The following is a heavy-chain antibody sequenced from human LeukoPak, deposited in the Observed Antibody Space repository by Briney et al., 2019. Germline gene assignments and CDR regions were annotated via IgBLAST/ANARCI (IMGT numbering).Heavy chain of an antibody. CDR2: ISAYNGNT. D-gene: IGHD3-3*01. CDR1: GFTFSSYG. V-gene: IGHV1-18*01. Sequence: GGSLRLSCAASGFTFSSYGISWVRQAPGQGLEWMGWISAYNGNTNYAQKLQGRVTMTTDTSTSTAYMELRSLRSDDTAVYYCARRGSTYYDFWSGYYHFDYWGQGTLVTVSS. CDR3: ARRGSTYYDFWSGYYHFDY. J-gene: IGHJ4*02.